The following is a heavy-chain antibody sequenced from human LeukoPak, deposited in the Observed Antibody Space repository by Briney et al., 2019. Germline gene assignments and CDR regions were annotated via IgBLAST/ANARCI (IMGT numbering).Heavy chain of an antibody. J-gene: IGHJ4*02. V-gene: IGHV3-23*01. D-gene: IGHD5-24*01. CDR3: AKEREARDGLHSFVDY. CDR2: ISASGSFI. CDR1: GFKFNDYG. Sequence: GGSLRLSCAASGFKFNDYGMSWVRQAPGKGLEWVSSISASGSFIYYTDSVEGRFTIPRGNSKDTLYLQMNSLRAEDTAVYYCAKEREARDGLHSFVDYWGQGTLVTVSS.